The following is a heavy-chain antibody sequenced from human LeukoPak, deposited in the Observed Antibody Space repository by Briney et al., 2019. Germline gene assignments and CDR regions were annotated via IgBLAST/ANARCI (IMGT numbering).Heavy chain of an antibody. V-gene: IGHV3-21*01. J-gene: IGHJ4*02. CDR1: GFTFSSYT. D-gene: IGHD1-26*01. CDR2: ISSSSTYI. Sequence: GGSLRLSCASSGFTFSSYTTSWLRQAPGKGLESVSLISSSSTYIYYADSVRGRFTISRDNAENSLFLQINSLRAEDTAVYYCARQRGNYYLDSWGQGTQVTVSS. CDR3: ARQRGNYYLDS.